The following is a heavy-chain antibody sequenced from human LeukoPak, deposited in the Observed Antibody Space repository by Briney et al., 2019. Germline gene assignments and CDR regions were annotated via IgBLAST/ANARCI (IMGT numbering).Heavy chain of an antibody. J-gene: IGHJ4*02. CDR1: GGSFSGYY. Sequence: SETLSLTCAVYGGSFSGYYWSWIRQPPGKGLEWIGEINHSGSTYYNPSLKSRVTISVDTSKNQFSLKLSSVTAADTAVYYWERDPLRLLWFGELSLFDYWGQGTLVTVSS. V-gene: IGHV4-34*01. CDR2: INHSGST. D-gene: IGHD3-10*01. CDR3: ERDPLRLLWFGELSLFDY.